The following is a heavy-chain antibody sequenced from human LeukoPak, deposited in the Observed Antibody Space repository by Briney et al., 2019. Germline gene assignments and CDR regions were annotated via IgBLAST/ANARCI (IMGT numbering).Heavy chain of an antibody. CDR1: GYTFTSYD. D-gene: IGHD2-15*01. CDR2: MNPNSGNT. V-gene: IGHV1-8*01. Sequence: ASVKVSCKASGYTFTSYDINWVRQATGQGLEWMGWMNPNSGNTGYAQEFQGRVTMARNTSISTAYMELSSLRSEDTAVYYCVVVAATDGVGYWGQGTLVTVSS. J-gene: IGHJ4*02. CDR3: VVVAATDGVGY.